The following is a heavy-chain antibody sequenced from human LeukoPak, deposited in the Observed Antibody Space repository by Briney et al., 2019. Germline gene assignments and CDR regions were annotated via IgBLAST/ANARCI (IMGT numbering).Heavy chain of an antibody. CDR2: ISASGSMT. CDR3: ARHMVLSPCEF. CDR1: GFTFSDYY. V-gene: IGHV3-11*01. J-gene: IGHJ4*02. Sequence: GGSLRLSCAASGFTFSDYYMTWIRQAPGKGLEWISSISASGSMTFYADSVKGRFTISRDNAKNSLHLQMNSLRAEDTAVYFCARHMVLSPCEFRGQGTLVTVSS. D-gene: IGHD2-8*01.